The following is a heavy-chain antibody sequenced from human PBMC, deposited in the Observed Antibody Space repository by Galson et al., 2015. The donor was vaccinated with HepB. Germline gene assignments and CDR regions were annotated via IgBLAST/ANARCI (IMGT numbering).Heavy chain of an antibody. CDR3: ARERDYPMAPNRAFDI. J-gene: IGHJ3*02. CDR1: GGTFSSYT. V-gene: IGHV1-69*04. CDR2: IIPILGIA. D-gene: IGHD5-24*01. Sequence: SVKVSCKASGGTFSSYTISWVRQAPGQGLEWMGRIIPILGIANYAQKFQGRVTITADKSTSTAYMELSSLRSEDTAVYYCARERDYPMAPNRAFDIWGQGTMVAVSS.